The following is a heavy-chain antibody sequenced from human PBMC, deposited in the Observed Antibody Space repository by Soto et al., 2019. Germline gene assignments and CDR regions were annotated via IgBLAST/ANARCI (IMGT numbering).Heavy chain of an antibody. J-gene: IGHJ5*02. V-gene: IGHV4-31*03. CDR1: GGSISSGGYY. CDR3: ARLDGRAWFDP. CDR2: IYYTGST. D-gene: IGHD1-26*01. Sequence: QVQLQESGPGLVKPSQTLSLTCTVSGGSISSGGYYWSWIRQHPGKGLEWNGYIYYTGSTYYNPSLKSRVTISLDTSKIQCSLKLSSVTAADTAVYYCARLDGRAWFDPWGYGTLVTVSS.